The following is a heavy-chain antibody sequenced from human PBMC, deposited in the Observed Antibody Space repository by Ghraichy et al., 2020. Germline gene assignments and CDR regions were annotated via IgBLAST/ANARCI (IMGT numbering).Heavy chain of an antibody. CDR2: INHSGST. D-gene: IGHD3-10*01. CDR1: GGSFSGYY. V-gene: IGHV4-34*01. J-gene: IGHJ5*02. CDR3: ARMVFVAGSGGFDP. Sequence: SETLSLTCAVYGGSFSGYYWSWIRQPPGKGLEWIGEINHSGSTNYNPSLKSRVTISVDTSKNQFSLKLSSVTAADTAVYYCARMVFVAGSGGFDPWGQGTLVTVSS.